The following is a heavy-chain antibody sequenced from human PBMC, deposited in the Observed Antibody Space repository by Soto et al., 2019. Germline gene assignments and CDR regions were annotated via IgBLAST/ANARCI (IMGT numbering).Heavy chain of an antibody. CDR2: IKSEGSGGTT. D-gene: IGHD3-10*02. Sequence: EEQLVESGGGLVKPGGSLRLSCAGSGFTFSLAWMNWVRQAPGKGLEWVGRIKSEGSGGTTDYAAPVKGRFTISRDDSIYTLYLQMNNLKTEDTAFYYCTRSSTYYSVNSVWGQGCMVTVS. CDR3: TRSSTYYSVNSV. J-gene: IGHJ3*01. V-gene: IGHV3-15*07. CDR1: GFTFSLAW.